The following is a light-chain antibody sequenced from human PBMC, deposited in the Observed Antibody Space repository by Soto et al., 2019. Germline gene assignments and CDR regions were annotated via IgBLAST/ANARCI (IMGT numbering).Light chain of an antibody. Sequence: QSALTQPASVSWSPGQSITISCTGTSSDVGSYNLVSWYQQHPGKAPKLMIYEGSKRPSGVSNRFSGSKSGNTASLTISGLQAEDEADYYCCYGVFGGGTKVTVL. J-gene: IGLJ2*01. CDR1: SSDVGSYNL. CDR2: EGS. CDR3: CYGV. V-gene: IGLV2-23*01.